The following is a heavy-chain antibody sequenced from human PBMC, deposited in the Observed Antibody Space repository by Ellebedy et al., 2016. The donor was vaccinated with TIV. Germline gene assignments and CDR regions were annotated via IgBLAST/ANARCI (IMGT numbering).Heavy chain of an antibody. CDR1: GFTFSSHG. D-gene: IGHD4-17*01. CDR2: ISYEGSDK. V-gene: IGHV3-30*03. J-gene: IGHJ4*02. Sequence: GESLKISCEASGFTFSSHGMNWVRQAPGKGLEWVAVISYEGSDKYYVDSVTGRFTISRDNSKNTVYLQMNSLRAEDTAVYYCARGASLYGDYVFDYWGQGTLVTVSS. CDR3: ARGASLYGDYVFDY.